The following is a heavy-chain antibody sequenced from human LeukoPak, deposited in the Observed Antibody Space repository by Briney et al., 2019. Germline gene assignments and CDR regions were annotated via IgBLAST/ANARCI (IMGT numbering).Heavy chain of an antibody. J-gene: IGHJ5*02. CDR3: ARGWKSCSSTSCYRAFDP. CDR2: IYYSGST. D-gene: IGHD2-2*02. Sequence: SGTLSLTCTVSGGSISSGGYYWSWIRQHPGKGLEWIGYIYYSGSTYYNPSLKSRVTISVDTSKNQFSLKLSSVTAADTAVYYCARGWKSCSSTSCYRAFDPWGQGTLVTVSS. CDR1: GGSISSGGYY. V-gene: IGHV4-31*03.